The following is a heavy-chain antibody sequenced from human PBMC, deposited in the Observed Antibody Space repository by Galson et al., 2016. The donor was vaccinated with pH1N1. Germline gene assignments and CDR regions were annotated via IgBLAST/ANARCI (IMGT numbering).Heavy chain of an antibody. V-gene: IGHV5-51*03. D-gene: IGHD2-2*01. CDR3: ARLGIPATIDYHYYMDV. J-gene: IGHJ6*03. Sequence: QSGAEVTKPGESLKISCKASGYTFTTYWIAWVRQMPGEGLEWMGIIYPGDSDTRYSPSLQGQVTISADKSISAAYLQWSSLQASDTAMYFCARLGIPATIDYHYYMDVWGKGTTVTVSS. CDR2: IYPGDSDT. CDR1: GYTFTTYW.